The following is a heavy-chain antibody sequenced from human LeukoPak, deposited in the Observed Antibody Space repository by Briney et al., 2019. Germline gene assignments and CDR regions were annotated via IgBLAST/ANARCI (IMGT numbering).Heavy chain of an antibody. CDR2: VDPEDGET. CDR3: ATAAARGYRYGRRVFNY. Sequence: ASVKVSCKVSGYTFTDYYMHWVQQAPGKGLEWMGLVDPEDGETIYAEKFQGRVTITADTSTDTAYMELSSLRSDDTAVYYCATAAARGYRYGRRVFNYWGQGTLVTVSS. V-gene: IGHV1-69-2*01. CDR1: GYTFTDYY. J-gene: IGHJ4*02. D-gene: IGHD5-18*01.